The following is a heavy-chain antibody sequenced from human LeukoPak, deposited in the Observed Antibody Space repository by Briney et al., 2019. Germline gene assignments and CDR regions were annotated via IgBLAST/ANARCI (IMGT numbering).Heavy chain of an antibody. J-gene: IGHJ4*01. Sequence: AETLCLTCAVYGGSFSGYYWHWVRQPPGKGLEWVGDIDYIGNTNSNPSIKGRVTISIDTSKNQFSLKMNSVAAADTAVYYCAIGLGVYGSGGSCSGLYLDDWGKGNAVTVSS. V-gene: IGHV4-34*01. CDR2: IDYIGNT. CDR1: GGSFSGYY. D-gene: IGHD2-15*01. CDR3: AIGLGVYGSGGSCSGLYLDD.